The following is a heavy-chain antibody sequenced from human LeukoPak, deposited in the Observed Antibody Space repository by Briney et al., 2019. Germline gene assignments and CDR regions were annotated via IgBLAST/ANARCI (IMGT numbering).Heavy chain of an antibody. J-gene: IGHJ4*02. CDR1: GFTFSNAW. CDR2: IKRKTDGGTT. D-gene: IGHD4-17*01. V-gene: IGHV3-15*01. Sequence: KPGGSLRLSCAASGFTFSNAWMSWVRQAPGKGLEWVGRIKRKTDGGTTDYAAPVKGRFTISRDDSKNTLCLQMNSLKTEDTAVYYCTTTHYGDYVLVGFDYWGQGTLVTVSS. CDR3: TTTHYGDYVLVGFDY.